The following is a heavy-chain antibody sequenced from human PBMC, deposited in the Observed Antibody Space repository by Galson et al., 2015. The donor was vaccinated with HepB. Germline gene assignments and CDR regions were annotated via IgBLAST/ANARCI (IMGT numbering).Heavy chain of an antibody. J-gene: IGHJ4*02. CDR1: GYTFTDYY. D-gene: IGHD3-22*01. Sequence: VKVSCKVSGYTFTDYYMHWVQQAPGKGLEWMGLVDPEDGETIYAEKFQGRVTITADKSTSTAYMELSSLRSEDTAVYYCARDGDSSGRFDYWGQGTLVTVSS. CDR2: VDPEDGET. CDR3: ARDGDSSGRFDY. V-gene: IGHV1-69-2*01.